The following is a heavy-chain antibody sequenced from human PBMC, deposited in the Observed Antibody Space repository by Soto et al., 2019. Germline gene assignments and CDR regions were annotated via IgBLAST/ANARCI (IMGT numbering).Heavy chain of an antibody. Sequence: GESLKISCKASGYDFTNYWIAWVRPTPGRGLEWMGMIYPGDPDIRYNPSFRGRVIISADKSITSAFVQWGSLKASDSAIYYCARFRAPRGQLISKSFHLWGLGTLVTVSS. CDR2: IYPGDPDI. CDR1: GYDFTNYW. V-gene: IGHV5-51*01. D-gene: IGHD6-13*01. CDR3: ARFRAPRGQLISKSFHL. J-gene: IGHJ4*03.